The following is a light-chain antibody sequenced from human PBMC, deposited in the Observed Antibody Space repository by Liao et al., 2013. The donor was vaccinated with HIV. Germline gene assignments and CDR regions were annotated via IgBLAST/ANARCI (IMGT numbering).Light chain of an antibody. CDR2: YDG. V-gene: IGLV3-21*01. CDR1: SIGSKS. Sequence: SYVLTQPSSLSVAPGKTARMTCGGNSIGSKSVHWYQQKPGQAPVLVIYYDGDRPSGIPARFLGSNSGNTATLTISRVEAGDEADYFCQVWDSSSDHYVFGSGTKVTVL. J-gene: IGLJ1*01. CDR3: QVWDSSSDHYV.